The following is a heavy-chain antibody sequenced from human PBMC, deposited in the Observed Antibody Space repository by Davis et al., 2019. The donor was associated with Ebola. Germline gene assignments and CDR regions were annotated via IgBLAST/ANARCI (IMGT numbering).Heavy chain of an antibody. Sequence: GGSLRLSCAASAFTLSSYGMHWVRQAPGKGLEWVAFIRYDGSNKYYADSVKGRFTISRDNSKNTLYLQMNSLRAEDTTVYYCAKVAGYSSSWYVGYYGMDVWGQGTTVTVSS. CDR3: AKVAGYSSSWYVGYYGMDV. CDR1: AFTLSSYG. CDR2: IRYDGSNK. V-gene: IGHV3-30*02. J-gene: IGHJ6*02. D-gene: IGHD6-13*01.